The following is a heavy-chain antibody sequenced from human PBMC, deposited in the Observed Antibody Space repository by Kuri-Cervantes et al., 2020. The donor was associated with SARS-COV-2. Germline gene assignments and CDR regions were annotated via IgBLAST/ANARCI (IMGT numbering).Heavy chain of an antibody. J-gene: IGHJ4*02. CDR2: VRGKANNYAT. CDR1: GFTFSSYA. D-gene: IGHD3-10*01. Sequence: GGSLRLSCAASGFTFSSYAMHWVRQAPGKGLEWVGRVRGKANNYATAYAASVKGRFTISRDDSKNMAYLQMNSLKAEDTAVYYCAKSWKRLLWFGELLPPWDYWGQGTLVTVSS. CDR3: AKSWKRLLWFGELLPPWDY. V-gene: IGHV3-73*01.